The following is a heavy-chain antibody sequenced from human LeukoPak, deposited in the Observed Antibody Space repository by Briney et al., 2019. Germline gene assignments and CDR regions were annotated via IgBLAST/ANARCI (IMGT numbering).Heavy chain of an antibody. Sequence: SETLSLTCAVYGGSFSGYYWSWIRQPPGKGLEWIGEINHSGSTNYNPSLKSRVTISVDTSKNQFSLKLSSVTAADTAVYYCARSDYYGSGIDYWGQGTLVTVSS. V-gene: IGHV4-34*01. CDR2: INHSGST. CDR3: ARSDYYGSGIDY. D-gene: IGHD3-10*01. CDR1: GGSFSGYY. J-gene: IGHJ4*02.